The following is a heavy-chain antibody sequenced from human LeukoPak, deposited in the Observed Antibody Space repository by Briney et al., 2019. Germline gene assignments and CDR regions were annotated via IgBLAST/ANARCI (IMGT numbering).Heavy chain of an antibody. Sequence: SETLSLTCAVYGGSFSGYYWSWIRQPPGKGLEWIGEINHSGSTNYNPSLKSRVTISVDTSKNQFSLKLSSVTAADTAVYYCARGPRSYYYYGMDVWGQGTTVTVSS. CDR3: ARGPRSYYYYGMDV. V-gene: IGHV4-34*01. J-gene: IGHJ6*02. CDR2: INHSGST. CDR1: GGSFSGYY.